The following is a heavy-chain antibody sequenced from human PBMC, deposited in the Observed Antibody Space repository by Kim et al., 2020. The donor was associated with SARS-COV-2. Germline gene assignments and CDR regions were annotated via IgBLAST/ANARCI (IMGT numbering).Heavy chain of an antibody. D-gene: IGHD1-26*01. CDR2: ISYDGSNK. CDR1: GFTFSSYG. CDR3: AKDLSGSVGGLDY. Sequence: LTCAASGFTFSSYGMHWVRQAPGKGLEWVAVISYDGSNKYYADSVKGRFTISRDNSKNTLYLQMNSLRAEDTAVYYCAKDLSGSVGGLDYWGQGTL. V-gene: IGHV3-30*18. J-gene: IGHJ4*02.